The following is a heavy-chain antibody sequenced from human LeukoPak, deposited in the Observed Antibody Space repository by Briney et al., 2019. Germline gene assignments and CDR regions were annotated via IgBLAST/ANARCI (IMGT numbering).Heavy chain of an antibody. J-gene: IGHJ6*04. CDR1: GFTFSSYA. V-gene: IGHV3-23*01. CDR3: AKAGNYYGSGSPRPYYYGMDV. Sequence: PGGSLRLSCAASGFTFSSYAMSWVRQAPGKGLEWVSAISGSGGSTYYADSVKGRFTISRDNSKNTLYLQMNSLRAEDTAVYYCAKAGNYYGSGSPRPYYYGMDVWGKGTTVTVSS. D-gene: IGHD3-10*01. CDR2: ISGSGGST.